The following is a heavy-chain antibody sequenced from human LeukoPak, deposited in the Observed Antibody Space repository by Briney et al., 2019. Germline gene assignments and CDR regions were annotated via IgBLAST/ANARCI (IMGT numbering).Heavy chain of an antibody. CDR3: ARDIAAADYFDY. J-gene: IGHJ4*02. D-gene: IGHD6-13*01. V-gene: IGHV4-30-4*01. CDR1: GGSISSGDYY. Sequence: SETLSLTCTVSGGSISSGDYYWSWIRQPPGKGLGWIGYIYYSGSTYYNPSLKSRVTIPVDTSKNQFSLKLSSVTAADTAVYYCARDIAAADYFDYWGQGTLVTVSS. CDR2: IYYSGST.